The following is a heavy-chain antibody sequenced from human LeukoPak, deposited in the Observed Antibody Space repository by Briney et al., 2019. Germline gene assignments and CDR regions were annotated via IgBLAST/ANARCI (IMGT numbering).Heavy chain of an antibody. CDR2: IIPIFGTA. D-gene: IGHD4-17*01. J-gene: IGHJ6*02. CDR1: GGTFSSYA. CDR3: ARWRDGDDDYYYYGMDV. Sequence: GASVKVSCKASGGTFSSYAISWVRQAPGQGLEWMGGIIPIFGTANYAQKFQGRVTITADESTSTAYMELSSLRSEDTAVYYCARWRDGDDDYYYYGMDVWGQGTTVTVSS. V-gene: IGHV1-69*13.